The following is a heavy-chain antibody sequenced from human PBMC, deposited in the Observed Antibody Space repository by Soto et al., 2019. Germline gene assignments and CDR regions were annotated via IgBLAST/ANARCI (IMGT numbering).Heavy chain of an antibody. V-gene: IGHV3-33*01. Sequence: GGSLRLSCAASGFTFSSYGMHWVRQAPGKGLEWVAVIWYDGSNKYYADSVKGRFTISRDNSKNTLYLQMKSLRAEDTAVYYCARDKIAVAGPFDYWGQGTLVTVSS. J-gene: IGHJ4*02. CDR1: GFTFSSYG. CDR2: IWYDGSNK. D-gene: IGHD6-19*01. CDR3: ARDKIAVAGPFDY.